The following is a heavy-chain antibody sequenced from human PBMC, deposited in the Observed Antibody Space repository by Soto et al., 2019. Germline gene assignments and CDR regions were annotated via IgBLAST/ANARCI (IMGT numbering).Heavy chain of an antibody. CDR1: GGTFSSYA. D-gene: IGHD2-2*01. Sequence: QVQLVQSGAEVKKPGSSVKVSCKGSGGTFSSYAISWVRQAPGQGLEWMGGIIPIFGTANYAQKFQGRVTITADESTSTAYMELSSLRSEDTAVYYCARDPIVVVPAAAIYYYYGMDVWGQGTTVTVSS. V-gene: IGHV1-69*01. CDR2: IIPIFGTA. CDR3: ARDPIVVVPAAAIYYYYGMDV. J-gene: IGHJ6*02.